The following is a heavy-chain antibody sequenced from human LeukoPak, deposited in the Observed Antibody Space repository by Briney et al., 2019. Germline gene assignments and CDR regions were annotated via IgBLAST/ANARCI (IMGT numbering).Heavy chain of an antibody. D-gene: IGHD3-22*01. V-gene: IGHV4-59*11. CDR3: ARAEHYYDSSGSGFDY. Sequence: SETLSLTCTVSGGSISSHYWSWLRQPPGKGLEWIRYIYYSGGTNYNPSLKSRVTISVDTSKNQFSLKLSSVTAADTAVYYCARAEHYYDSSGSGFDYWGQGTLVTVSS. J-gene: IGHJ4*02. CDR1: GGSISSHY. CDR2: IYYSGGT.